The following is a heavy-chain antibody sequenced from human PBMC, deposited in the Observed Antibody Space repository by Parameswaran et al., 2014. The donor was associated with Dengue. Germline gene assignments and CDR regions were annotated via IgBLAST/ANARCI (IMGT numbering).Heavy chain of an antibody. J-gene: IGHJ4*01. Sequence: WVRQAPGQGLEWMGWINPNSGGTNYAQKFQGRVTMTRDTSISTAYMELSRLRSDDTAVYYCAVGYSGYDVLSPFDYWARNPGHRLL. V-gene: IGHV1-2*02. CDR2: INPNSGGT. D-gene: IGHD5-12*01. CDR3: AVGYSGYDVLSPFDY.